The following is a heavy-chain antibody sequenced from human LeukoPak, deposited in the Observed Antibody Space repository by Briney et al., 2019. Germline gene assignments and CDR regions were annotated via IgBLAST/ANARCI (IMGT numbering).Heavy chain of an antibody. V-gene: IGHV4-4*07. CDR1: GGSISSYY. CDR2: MYYSGST. CDR3: ARVYYGSGSYYFDY. D-gene: IGHD3-10*01. Sequence: SETLSLTCTVSGGSISSYYWSWIRQPAGKGLEWIGRMYYSGSTYYNPSLKSRVTISVDRSKNQFSLKLSSVTAADTAVYYCARVYYGSGSYYFDYWGQGTLVTVSS. J-gene: IGHJ4*02.